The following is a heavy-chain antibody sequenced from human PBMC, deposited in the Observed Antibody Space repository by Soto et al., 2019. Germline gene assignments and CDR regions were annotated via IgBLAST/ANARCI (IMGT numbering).Heavy chain of an antibody. CDR1: WGNMSNGGCC. J-gene: IGHJ4*02. V-gene: IGHV4-30-2*01. Sequence: LSYAVSWGNMSNGGCCWNWIRKPPGKGLEWIGYIYYGGSTYNNPSLQSRVTMSLDRSRNQFSLKLNSVTAADTAVYYCARVRREYDNSGPVDYWGQGTLVTVS. D-gene: IGHD3-22*01. CDR2: IYYGGST. CDR3: ARVRREYDNSGPVDY.